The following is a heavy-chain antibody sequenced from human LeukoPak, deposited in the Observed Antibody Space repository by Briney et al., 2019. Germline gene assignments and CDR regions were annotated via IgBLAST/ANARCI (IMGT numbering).Heavy chain of an antibody. Sequence: GGSLRPSCAASGFTVSSNYMSWVRQAPGQGLEWVSLIYSGGTTYYADSVKGRFTISRDNSKNTVYLQMNSLRAEDTAVYYCARGYCSGGSCNTFDYWGQGTLVTVSS. CDR3: ARGYCSGGSCNTFDY. D-gene: IGHD2-15*01. J-gene: IGHJ4*02. CDR1: GFTVSSNY. V-gene: IGHV3-66*01. CDR2: IYSGGTT.